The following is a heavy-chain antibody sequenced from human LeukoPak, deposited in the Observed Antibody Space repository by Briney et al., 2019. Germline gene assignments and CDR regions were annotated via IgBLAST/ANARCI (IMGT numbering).Heavy chain of an antibody. CDR1: GFTFSSYG. Sequence: GGSLRLSCAASGFTFSSYGMHWVRQAPGKGLEWVANIKPDGSEKYYVDSVKGRFTISSDNAKTSLFLQMDSLRDEDTAVYYCARDFGSRGSGTLYYFDYWGQGTLVTVSS. D-gene: IGHD3-10*01. J-gene: IGHJ4*02. CDR2: IKPDGSEK. CDR3: ARDFGSRGSGTLYYFDY. V-gene: IGHV3-7*01.